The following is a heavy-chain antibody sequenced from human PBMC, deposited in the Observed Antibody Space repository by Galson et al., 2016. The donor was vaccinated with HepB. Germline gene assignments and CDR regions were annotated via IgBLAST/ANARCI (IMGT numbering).Heavy chain of an antibody. CDR2: ITTNGDST. J-gene: IGHJ4*02. CDR3: VEEGGTPVFW. Sequence: SLRLSCAGSGFTFSEHNIHWVRQAPGKGLEYVSGITTNGDSTYYADSVKGRFTISRDNSKSTLYLQMSSLTAEDTAVFYCVEEGGTPVFWWGQGTLVTVSS. D-gene: IGHD3-16*01. V-gene: IGHV3-64D*06. CDR1: GFTFSEHN.